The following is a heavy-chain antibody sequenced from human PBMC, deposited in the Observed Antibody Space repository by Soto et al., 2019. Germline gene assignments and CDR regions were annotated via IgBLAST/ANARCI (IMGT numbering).Heavy chain of an antibody. Sequence: SETLSLTCTVSGGSISSSSYYWGWIRQPPGKGLEWIGSIYYSGSTYYNPSLKSRVTISVDTSKNQFSLKLSSVTAADTAVYYCARHVYDFWSGYKTGYYMDVWGKGTTVTVSS. CDR2: IYYSGST. V-gene: IGHV4-39*01. D-gene: IGHD3-3*01. CDR3: ARHVYDFWSGYKTGYYMDV. CDR1: GGSISSSSYY. J-gene: IGHJ6*03.